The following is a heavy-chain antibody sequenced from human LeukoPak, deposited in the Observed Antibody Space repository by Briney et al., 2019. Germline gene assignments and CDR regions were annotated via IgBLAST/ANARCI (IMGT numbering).Heavy chain of an antibody. CDR1: GFTFSSHG. D-gene: IGHD5-12*01. CDR3: AKDDAWVRYQD. Sequence: PGGTLRLSCAASGFTFSSHGMNWVRQAPGKGLEWVSGSSGSGVITYYADSVKGRFTISRDNSKNTLDLQMNSLRAEDTAVYYCAKDDAWVRYQDWGQGTLVTVSS. V-gene: IGHV3-23*01. J-gene: IGHJ4*02. CDR2: SSGSGVIT.